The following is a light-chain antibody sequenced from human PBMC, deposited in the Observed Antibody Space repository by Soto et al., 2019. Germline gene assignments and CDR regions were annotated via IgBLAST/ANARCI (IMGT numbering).Light chain of an antibody. J-gene: IGKJ1*01. CDR1: QSISTW. Sequence: DIRLTQSPSTLSASVGDRVSITCRASQSISTWLAWYQQKPGKAPKLLIFDASSLESRVSSRFSGRGSGTQFTLTISSLQPDDFATYYCQQYNSYSALTFGQGTKVDIK. V-gene: IGKV1-5*01. CDR2: DAS. CDR3: QQYNSYSALT.